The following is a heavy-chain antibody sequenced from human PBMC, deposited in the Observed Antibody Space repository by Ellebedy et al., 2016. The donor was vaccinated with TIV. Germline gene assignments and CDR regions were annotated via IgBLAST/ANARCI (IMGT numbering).Heavy chain of an antibody. CDR2: ISRDSDTI. D-gene: IGHD2-21*02. CDR3: ATDPTALRGGMDV. V-gene: IGHV3-48*04. J-gene: IGHJ6*02. CDR1: GLTFSRYN. Sequence: GGSLRLXXAGSGLTFSRYNMNWVRQAPGKGLEWVSYISRDSDTIYYADSVKGRFTISRDNSKKSLFLQMNSLRAEDSAVYYCATDPTALRGGMDVWGQGTTVTVSS.